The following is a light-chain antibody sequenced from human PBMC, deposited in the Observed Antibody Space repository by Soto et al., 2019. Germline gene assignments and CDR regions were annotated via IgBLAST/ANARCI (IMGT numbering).Light chain of an antibody. CDR2: AAS. Sequence: EIVMTQSPATLSASPGDRATLSCRASESVTSSLAWYQQKPGQPPRLLIYAASTRATGVPARFSGSGSATQFTLTISSLQSEDFGLYYCQQYKQWPVGFGGGTKVDIK. V-gene: IGKV3-15*01. CDR3: QQYKQWPVG. CDR1: ESVTSS. J-gene: IGKJ4*01.